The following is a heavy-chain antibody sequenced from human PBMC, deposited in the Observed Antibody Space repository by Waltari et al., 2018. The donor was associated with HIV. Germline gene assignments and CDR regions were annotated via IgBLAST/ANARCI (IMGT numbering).Heavy chain of an antibody. J-gene: IGHJ4*02. CDR3: ARDRWVASSNWYVDF. Sequence: QVQLVASGGGVVQPGGSLRLSCAASGFRFSKYGMHWVRQTPGRGLEWVAVIYSDGSHKSYTDSIKGRFTGSRDNSKNTLNLQMDGLRADDTGVYYCARDRWVASSNWYVDFWGQGTLVSVSA. D-gene: IGHD6-13*01. CDR1: GFRFSKYG. CDR2: IYSDGSHK. V-gene: IGHV3-30*19.